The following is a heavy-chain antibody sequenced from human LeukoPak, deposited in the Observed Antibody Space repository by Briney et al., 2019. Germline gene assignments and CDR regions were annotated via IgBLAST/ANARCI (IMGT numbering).Heavy chain of an antibody. CDR2: ISGSGGST. V-gene: IGHV3-23*01. CDR1: GFTFSSYG. J-gene: IGHJ4*02. Sequence: PGGTLRLSCAASGFTFSSYGMSWVRQAPGKGLEWVSAISGSGGSTYYADSVKGRFTISRDNSKNTLYLQVNSLRVEDTALYYCTKGGTTFDFWGQGTLVTVSS. D-gene: IGHD2/OR15-2a*01. CDR3: TKGGTTFDF.